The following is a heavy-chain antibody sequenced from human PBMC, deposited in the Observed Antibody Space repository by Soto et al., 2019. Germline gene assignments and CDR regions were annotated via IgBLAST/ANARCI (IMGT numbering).Heavy chain of an antibody. J-gene: IGHJ6*02. CDR2: IYPGDSDT. V-gene: IGHV5-51*01. CDR3: ARLQTARLWFGELRYYYGMDV. D-gene: IGHD3-10*01. Sequence: GESLKISCKGSGYSFTSYWIGWVRQMPGKGLEWMGIIYPGDSDTRYSPSFQGQVTISADKSISTAYLQWSSLKASDTAMYYCARLQTARLWFGELRYYYGMDVWGQGTMVTVSS. CDR1: GYSFTSYW.